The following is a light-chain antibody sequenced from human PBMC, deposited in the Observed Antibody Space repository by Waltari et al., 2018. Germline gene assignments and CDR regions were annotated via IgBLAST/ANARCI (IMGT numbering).Light chain of an antibody. CDR3: CSYAGTFTYV. Sequence: QSALPQPAPVSGSPGQTITIPCTGTSNDVGSYNVLTWYQQHPGKAPKLMIFEVSKRPLGVSSRFSGSKSGNTASLTISGLQAEDEADYHCCSYAGTFTYVFGTGTRVTVL. J-gene: IGLJ1*01. V-gene: IGLV2-23*02. CDR2: EVS. CDR1: SNDVGSYNV.